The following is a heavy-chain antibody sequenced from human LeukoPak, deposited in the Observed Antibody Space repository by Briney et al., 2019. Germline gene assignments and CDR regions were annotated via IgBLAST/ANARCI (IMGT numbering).Heavy chain of an antibody. V-gene: IGHV4-61*01. CDR3: ARECRGGTSCRGGV. CDR1: GYSISSGYY. Sequence: SETLSLTCTVSGYSISSGYYWSWIRQPPGKGLEWIGYIYYSGSTNYNPSLKSRVTVSVDTSKNQFSLKLSSVTAADTAVYYCARECRGGTSCRGGVWGKGTTVTVSS. D-gene: IGHD2-2*01. J-gene: IGHJ6*04. CDR2: IYYSGST.